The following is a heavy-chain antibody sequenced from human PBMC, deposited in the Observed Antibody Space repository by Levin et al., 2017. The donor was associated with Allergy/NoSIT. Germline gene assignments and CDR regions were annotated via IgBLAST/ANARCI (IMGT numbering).Heavy chain of an antibody. CDR2: ISSSGSII. CDR3: ARDRVAARPWEDY. D-gene: IGHD6-6*01. V-gene: IGHV3-11*01. CDR1: GFTFSDYY. Sequence: PGGSLRLSCAASGFTFSDYYMSWIRQAPGKGLEWVSYISSSGSIIYYADSVKGRFTISRDNAKKSLYLQMNSLRAEDTAVYYCARDRVAARPWEDYWGQGTLVTVSS. J-gene: IGHJ4*02.